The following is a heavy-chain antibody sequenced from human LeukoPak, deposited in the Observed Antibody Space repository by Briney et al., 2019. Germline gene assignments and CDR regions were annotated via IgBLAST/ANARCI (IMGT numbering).Heavy chain of an antibody. CDR3: ARVLYCTNGVCYPADY. J-gene: IGHJ4*02. V-gene: IGHV4-39*07. Sequence: SETLSLTCTVSGGSISSSSYYWGWIRRPPGKGLEWIGSIYYSGSTYYNPSLKSRVTISVDTSKNQFSLKLSSVTAADTAVYYCARVLYCTNGVCYPADYWGQGTLVTVSS. CDR2: IYYSGST. D-gene: IGHD2-8*01. CDR1: GGSISSSSYY.